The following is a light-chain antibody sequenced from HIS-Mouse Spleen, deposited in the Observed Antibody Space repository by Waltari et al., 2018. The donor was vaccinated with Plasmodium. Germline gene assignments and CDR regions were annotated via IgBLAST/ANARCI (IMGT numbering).Light chain of an antibody. Sequence: QSALTQPASVSGSPGQSITISCTVTSSDVGSYNLVSWYQQHPGKAPKLMIYEGSKRPSGVSNRFSGSKSGNTASLTISGLQAEDEADYYCCSYAGSSTLVFRGGTKLTVL. J-gene: IGLJ2*01. CDR3: CSYAGSSTLV. CDR2: EGS. V-gene: IGLV2-23*01. CDR1: SSDVGSYNL.